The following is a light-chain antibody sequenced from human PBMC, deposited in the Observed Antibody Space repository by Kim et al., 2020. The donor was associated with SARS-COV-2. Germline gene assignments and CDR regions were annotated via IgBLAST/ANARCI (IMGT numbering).Light chain of an antibody. CDR1: SRRNSH. J-gene: IGLJ3*02. CDR2: CKH. Sequence: AVGQTIRITFEGDSRRNSHVSWYQQKPGPAPVLVIHCKHNRPSGISDRFSGSSSGNTAALTITGAQAEDEADYYCNSWDISGNHLVFGGGTQLTVL. V-gene: IGLV3-19*01. CDR3: NSWDISGNHLV.